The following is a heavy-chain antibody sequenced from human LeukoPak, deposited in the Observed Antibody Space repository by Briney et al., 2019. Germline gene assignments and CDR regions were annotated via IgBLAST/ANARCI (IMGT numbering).Heavy chain of an antibody. CDR2: IYYSGST. Sequence: ASQTLSLTCTVSGGSISSGDYCWSWIRQPPGKGLEWIGYIYYSGSTYYNPSLKSRVTISVDTSKNQFSLKLSSVTAADMAVYFCAREEIAAPVLWGQGTMVTVSS. CDR3: AREEIAAPVL. V-gene: IGHV4-30-4*01. D-gene: IGHD6-13*01. J-gene: IGHJ3*01. CDR1: GGSISSGDYC.